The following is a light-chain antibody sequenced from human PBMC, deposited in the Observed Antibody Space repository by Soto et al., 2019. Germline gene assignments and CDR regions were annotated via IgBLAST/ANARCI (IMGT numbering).Light chain of an antibody. CDR3: QQTSSSPWT. Sequence: DILMTQSPSSLSASIGDRVTISCRTSQTVSTYLNWYHHKPGRGPTLLIYAASSLQSGVPSRFSGSGSGTDFTLTIGSLQPEDFATYYCQQTSSSPWTFGQGTKVEIK. CDR2: AAS. V-gene: IGKV1-39*01. J-gene: IGKJ1*01. CDR1: QTVSTY.